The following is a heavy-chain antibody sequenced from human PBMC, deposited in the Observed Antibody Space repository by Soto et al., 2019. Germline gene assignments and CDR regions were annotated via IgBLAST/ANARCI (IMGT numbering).Heavy chain of an antibody. CDR1: GYTFTSYA. D-gene: IGHD2-2*01. CDR3: VSGVPAAIDY. J-gene: IGHJ4*02. Sequence: ASVKVSCKASGYTFTSYAMNWGRQAPGQGLEWMGWINTNTGNPTYAQGFTGRFVFSLDTSVSTAYLQISSLKAEDPAVYYCVSGVPAAIDYWGQGTLVTVSS. CDR2: INTNTGNP. V-gene: IGHV7-4-1*02.